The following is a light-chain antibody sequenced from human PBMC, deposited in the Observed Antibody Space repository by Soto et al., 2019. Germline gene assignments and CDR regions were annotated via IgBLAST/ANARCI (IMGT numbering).Light chain of an antibody. CDR3: QQYVRT. J-gene: IGKJ5*01. Sequence: EVVLTQSPGTLSLSPRERATPSCRASQSISTKYLAWYQQKPGQAPKLLIYAASSRLTGIPDRFSGSGSGTDFTLTISRLEPEDFALYYCQQYVRTFGQGTRLEI. CDR1: QSISTKY. V-gene: IGKV3-20*01. CDR2: AAS.